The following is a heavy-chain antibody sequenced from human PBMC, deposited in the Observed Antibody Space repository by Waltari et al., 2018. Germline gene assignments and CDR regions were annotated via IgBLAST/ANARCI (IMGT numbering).Heavy chain of an antibody. CDR3: ARAGFLEWLTLNNWFDP. D-gene: IGHD3-3*01. Sequence: QVQLVQSGAEVKKPGASVKVSCKASGYTFTSYAMHWVRQAPGQRLEWMGWINAGNGNTKYSQKFQGRVTITRDTSASTAYMELSSLRSEDTAVYYCARAGFLEWLTLNNWFDPWGQGTLVTVSS. CDR2: INAGNGNT. J-gene: IGHJ5*02. V-gene: IGHV1-3*01. CDR1: GYTFTSYA.